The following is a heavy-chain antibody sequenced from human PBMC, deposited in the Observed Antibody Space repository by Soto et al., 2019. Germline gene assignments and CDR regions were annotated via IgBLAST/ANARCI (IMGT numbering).Heavy chain of an antibody. CDR1: GGSFSGYY. J-gene: IGHJ4*02. Sequence: QVQLQQWGAGLLKPSETLSLTCAVYGGSFSGYYWSWIRQPPGKGLEWIGEINHSGSTNYNPSLKGRVTISVDTSKNQFSLKLSSVTAADTAVYYCANQAAAGLFDYWGQGTLVTVSS. V-gene: IGHV4-34*01. CDR3: ANQAAAGLFDY. D-gene: IGHD6-13*01. CDR2: INHSGST.